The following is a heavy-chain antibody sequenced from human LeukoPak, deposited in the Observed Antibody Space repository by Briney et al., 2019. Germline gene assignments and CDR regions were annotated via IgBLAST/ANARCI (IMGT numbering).Heavy chain of an antibody. D-gene: IGHD1-14*01. CDR1: GLSFRNYG. V-gene: IGHV3-30*02. CDR2: IRFDGTNK. Sequence: GGSLRLSCTTSGLSFRNYGMHWVRQAPGNGLEWVTFIRFDGTNKFYADSVKGRFTISRDNSKSTLYLHMNRLRLEDAGVYFCATVPDAPEGTPVEYWGQGTLVTVSS. J-gene: IGHJ4*02. CDR3: ATVPDAPEGTPVEY.